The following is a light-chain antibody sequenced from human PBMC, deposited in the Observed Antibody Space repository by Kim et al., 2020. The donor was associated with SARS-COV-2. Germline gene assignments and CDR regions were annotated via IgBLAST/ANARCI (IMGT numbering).Light chain of an antibody. CDR2: GKN. V-gene: IGLV3-19*01. J-gene: IGLJ2*01. Sequence: VALGQTVSITCQGDSLRTYYTTWFQQKPGQAPIVVFYGKNNRPSGIPDRFSGSSSGNTASLTITATQAGDEADYYCNSRDNNDNVLFGGGTQLTVL. CDR1: SLRTYY. CDR3: NSRDNNDNVL.